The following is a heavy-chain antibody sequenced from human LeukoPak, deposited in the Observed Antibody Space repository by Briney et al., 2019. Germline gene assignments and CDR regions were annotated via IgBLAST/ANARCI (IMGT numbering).Heavy chain of an antibody. CDR3: ARHIRAGYSSGWYPDFDY. Sequence: SETLSLTCTVSGGSISSYYWSWIRQPPGKGLEWIGYIYYSGSTNYNPSLKSRVTISVDTSKNQFSLKLSSVTAADTAVYYCARHIRAGYSSGWYPDFDYWGQGTLVTVSS. CDR2: IYYSGST. V-gene: IGHV4-59*08. D-gene: IGHD6-19*01. CDR1: GGSISSYY. J-gene: IGHJ4*02.